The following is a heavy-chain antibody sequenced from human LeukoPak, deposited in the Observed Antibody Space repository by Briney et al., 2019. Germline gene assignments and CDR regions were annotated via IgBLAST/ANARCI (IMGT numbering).Heavy chain of an antibody. CDR3: ARGGLQRYYYYGMDV. V-gene: IGHV1-3*01. J-gene: IGHJ6*02. D-gene: IGHD4-11*01. CDR1: GYTFTSYA. CDR2: INAGNGNT. Sequence: ASVKVSCKASGYTFTSYAMHWVRQAPGQRLEWMGWINAGNGNTKYSQKFQGRVTITRDTSASTAYMELSSLRSEDTAVYYCARGGLQRYYYYGMDVWGQGTTVTVSS.